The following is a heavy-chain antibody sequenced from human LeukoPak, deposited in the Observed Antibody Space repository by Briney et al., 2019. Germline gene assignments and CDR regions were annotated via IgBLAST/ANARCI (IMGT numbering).Heavy chain of an antibody. J-gene: IGHJ4*02. V-gene: IGHV4-39*01. CDR2: IYYSGST. Sequence: SETLSLTCTVSGGSISSSSYYWGWIRQPPGKGLEWIGSIYYSGSTYYNPSLKSRVTISVDTSKNQFSLKLSSVTAADTAVYYCARRIAPTPVAADFDYWGQGTLVTVSS. CDR3: ARRIAPTPVAADFDY. CDR1: GGSISSSSYY. D-gene: IGHD6-19*01.